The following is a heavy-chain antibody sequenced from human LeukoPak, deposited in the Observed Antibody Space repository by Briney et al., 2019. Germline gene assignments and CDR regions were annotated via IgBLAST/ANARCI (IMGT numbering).Heavy chain of an antibody. CDR2: IRSKTYGGTT. V-gene: IGHV3-49*04. CDR1: GFSFGDYA. J-gene: IGHJ6*04. Sequence: GGSLRLSCTGSGFSFGDYAMSWVRQAPGKGLEWVGFIRSKTYGGTTEYAASVKGRLTISRDNSKSIAYLQMNNLKTEDTAVYYFTSQQAYDHYGMDVWGKGTTVTVSS. CDR3: TSQQAYDHYGMDV.